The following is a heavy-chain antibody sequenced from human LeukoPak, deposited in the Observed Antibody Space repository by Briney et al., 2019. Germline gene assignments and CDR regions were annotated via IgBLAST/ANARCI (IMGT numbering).Heavy chain of an antibody. V-gene: IGHV4-59*12. D-gene: IGHD2-2*01. J-gene: IGHJ4*02. CDR1: GGSISSYY. Sequence: SETLSLTCTVSGGSISSYYWSWIRQPPGKGLEWIGYIYYSGSTNYNPSLKSRVTMSVDTSKNQFSLKLSSVTAADTAVYYCARDRGAGYCSSTSCFFDYWGQGTLVTVSS. CDR2: IYYSGST. CDR3: ARDRGAGYCSSTSCFFDY.